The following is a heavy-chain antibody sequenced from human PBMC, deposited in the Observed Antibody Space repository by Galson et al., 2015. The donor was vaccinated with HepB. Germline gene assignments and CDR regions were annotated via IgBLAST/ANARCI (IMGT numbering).Heavy chain of an antibody. V-gene: IGHV4-34*01. CDR2: TNHRGNT. CDR1: GGSFSGHY. J-gene: IGHJ4*02. CDR3: ARGISGEYY. D-gene: IGHD1-26*01. Sequence: ETLSLTCAVYGGSFSGHYWTWIRQPPGKGLEWTGNTNHRGNTNYNPSLKSRVIISVDTSKNLFSLNLSSVTAADTAVYFCARGISGEYYWGQGILVTVSS.